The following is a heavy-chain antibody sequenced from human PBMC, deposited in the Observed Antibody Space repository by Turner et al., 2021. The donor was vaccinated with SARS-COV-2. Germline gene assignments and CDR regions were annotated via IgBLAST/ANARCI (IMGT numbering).Heavy chain of an antibody. Sequence: EVQLVESGGGLVKPGGSLSLSCAASGFTFSSYSMTWVRQAQGKGLECVSSISSSSSYVYYADSVKGRFTISRDNAKNSLYLQMNSLRAEDTAVYYCARDHRPVVVPAAKRAGSYYYGMDVWGQGTTVTVSS. CDR1: GFTFSSYS. CDR3: ARDHRPVVVPAAKRAGSYYYGMDV. CDR2: ISSSSSYV. J-gene: IGHJ6*02. V-gene: IGHV3-21*01. D-gene: IGHD2-2*01.